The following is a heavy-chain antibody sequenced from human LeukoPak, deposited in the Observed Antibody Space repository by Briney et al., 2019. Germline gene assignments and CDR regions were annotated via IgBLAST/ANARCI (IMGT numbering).Heavy chain of an antibody. CDR3: ARRHGNRWYVDY. J-gene: IGHJ4*02. CDR1: GYTFTSYY. V-gene: IGHV1-46*01. Sequence: ASVKVSCKASGYTFTSYYMHWVRQAPGQGLEWMGIINPSGGSTSYAQKFQGRVTMTRDTSTSTVYMELSSLRAEDTAVYYCARRHGNRWYVDYWGQGTLVTVTS. D-gene: IGHD6-13*01. CDR2: INPSGGST.